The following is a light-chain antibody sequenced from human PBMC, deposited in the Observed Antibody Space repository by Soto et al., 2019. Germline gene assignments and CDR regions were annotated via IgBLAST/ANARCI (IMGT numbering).Light chain of an antibody. V-gene: IGLV1-40*01. CDR3: QSYDSSLSGSRVV. CDR1: SSNIGAGYD. CDR2: GNS. Sequence: QSVLTQPPSVSGAPGQRVTISCTGSSSNIGAGYDVHWYQQLPGTAPKLLIYGNSNRPSGVPDRFSGSKSGTSASLAITGLKAEDEADYYCQSYDSSLSGSRVVFGGGTKVTVL. J-gene: IGLJ2*01.